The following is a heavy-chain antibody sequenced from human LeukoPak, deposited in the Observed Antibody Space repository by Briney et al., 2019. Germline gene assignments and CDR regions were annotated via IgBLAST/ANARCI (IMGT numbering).Heavy chain of an antibody. Sequence: GGSLRLSCAASGFTFSSCGFNWVRQAPGKGLEWVSSIGPTGTDRYYADSVRGRFTISRDNAKNSMYLQMDSLRDEDTAVYYSATETICRHDDYWGQGTLLTGSS. CDR1: GFTFSSCG. J-gene: IGHJ4*02. V-gene: IGHV3-21*01. D-gene: IGHD1-14*01. CDR2: IGPTGTDR. CDR3: ATETICRHDDY.